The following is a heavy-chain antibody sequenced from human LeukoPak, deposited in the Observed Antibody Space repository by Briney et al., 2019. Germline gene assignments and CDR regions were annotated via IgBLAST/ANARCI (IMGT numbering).Heavy chain of an antibody. CDR1: GYTFTSYY. CDR2: IYPGGGST. Sequence: ASVKVSCKTSGYTFTSYYIHWVRQAPGQGLEWMGIIYPGGGSTSYAQKFQGRVTMTRDMSTSTVYMELSSLRSEDTAVYYCARDRLWFGELLTPSGYFDYWGQGTLVTVSS. J-gene: IGHJ4*02. D-gene: IGHD3-10*01. CDR3: ARDRLWFGELLTPSGYFDY. V-gene: IGHV1-46*01.